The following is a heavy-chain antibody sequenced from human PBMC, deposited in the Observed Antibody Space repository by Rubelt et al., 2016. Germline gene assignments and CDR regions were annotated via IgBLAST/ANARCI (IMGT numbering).Heavy chain of an antibody. CDR2: IKSKTDGGTT. Sequence: SLRLSCAASGFTFSNAWMSRVRQAPGKGLEWVGRIKSKTDGGTTDYAAPVKGRFTISRDGSKNTLYLQMNSLKTEDTAVYYCTTDRYYYDSSGFPWFDPWGQGTLVTVSS. CDR1: GFTFSNAW. V-gene: IGHV3-15*01. J-gene: IGHJ5*02. CDR3: TTDRYYYDSSGFPWFDP. D-gene: IGHD3-22*01.